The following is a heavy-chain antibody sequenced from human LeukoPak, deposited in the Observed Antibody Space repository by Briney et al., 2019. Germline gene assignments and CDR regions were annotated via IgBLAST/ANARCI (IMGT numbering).Heavy chain of an antibody. CDR1: GFTFDDYA. CDR2: ISWDGGST. V-gene: IGHV3-43D*03. J-gene: IGHJ4*02. Sequence: PGGSLRLSCAASGFTFDDYAMHWVRQAPGKGLEWVSLISWDGGSTYYADSVKGRFTISRDNSKNSLYLQMNSLRAEDTALYYVGKISRSRYYYAYWGQGTLVTASS. CDR3: GKISRSRYYYAY. D-gene: IGHD3-22*01.